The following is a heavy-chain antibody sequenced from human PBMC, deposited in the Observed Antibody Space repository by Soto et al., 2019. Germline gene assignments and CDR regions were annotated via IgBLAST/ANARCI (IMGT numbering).Heavy chain of an antibody. CDR2: IIPIFGTA. Sequence: QVQLVQSGAEVKKPGSSVKVSCKASGGTFSSYAISWVRQAPGQGLEWMGGIIPIFGTANYAQKFQGRVTFTADESTSTAYMELSSLRSEDTAVYYCARDGGDCISTSCYGWFDPWGQGTLVTVSS. CDR3: ARDGGDCISTSCYGWFDP. J-gene: IGHJ5*02. CDR1: GGTFSSYA. D-gene: IGHD2-2*01. V-gene: IGHV1-69*12.